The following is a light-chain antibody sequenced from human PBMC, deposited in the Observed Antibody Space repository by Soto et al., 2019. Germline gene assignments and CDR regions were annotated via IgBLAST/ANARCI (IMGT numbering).Light chain of an antibody. CDR2: AAY. Sequence: DIQMTQSPSSLSASVGDRVTITCRASQVIRHDLGWYQQKPGKAPKRLIYAAYTLQSGVPSRFSGSGSGTEFTLTISSLQAEDFATYYCLQHYRYPRTFGQGTKVEVK. J-gene: IGKJ1*01. CDR3: LQHYRYPRT. CDR1: QVIRHD. V-gene: IGKV1-17*01.